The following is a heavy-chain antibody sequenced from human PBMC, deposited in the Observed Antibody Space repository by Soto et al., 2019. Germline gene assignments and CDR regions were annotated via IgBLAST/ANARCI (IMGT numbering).Heavy chain of an antibody. CDR1: GGSFSGYY. Sequence: SETLSLTCAVYGGSFSGYYWSWIRQPPGNGLEWIGEINHSGSTNYNPSLKSRVTISVDTSKNQFSLKLSSVTAADTAVYYCSRGGYDFGGPTSWGQGTLVTVSS. CDR3: SRGGYDFGGPTS. D-gene: IGHD5-12*01. J-gene: IGHJ4*02. CDR2: INHSGST. V-gene: IGHV4-34*01.